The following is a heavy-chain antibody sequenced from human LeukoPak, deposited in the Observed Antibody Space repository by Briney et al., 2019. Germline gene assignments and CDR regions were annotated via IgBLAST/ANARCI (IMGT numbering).Heavy chain of an antibody. D-gene: IGHD2-8*01. CDR1: GLIYSIHW. Sequence: PGGSLRLSCAASGLIYSIHWMSWVRQAPGKGLEWVANIKPDGSEKYYVESVKGRFTISRDNAKNSLYLQMNSLRVEDGAVYYCATDWSLNGAYKRFKYWGQGTLVTVSS. J-gene: IGHJ4*02. CDR3: ATDWSLNGAYKRFKY. V-gene: IGHV3-7*03. CDR2: IKPDGSEK.